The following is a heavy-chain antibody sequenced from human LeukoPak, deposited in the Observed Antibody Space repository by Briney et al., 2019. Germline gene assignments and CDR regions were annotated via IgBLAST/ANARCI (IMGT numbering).Heavy chain of an antibody. V-gene: IGHV1-46*01. CDR3: ARIAVADNGFDY. Sequence: ASVKVSCKASGYTFTSYYMHWVRQAPGQGLEWMGIINPSGGSTSYAQKLQGRVTMTTDTSTSTAYMELRSLRSDDTAVYYCARIAVADNGFDYWGQGTLVTVSS. J-gene: IGHJ4*02. CDR2: INPSGGST. CDR1: GYTFTSYY. D-gene: IGHD6-19*01.